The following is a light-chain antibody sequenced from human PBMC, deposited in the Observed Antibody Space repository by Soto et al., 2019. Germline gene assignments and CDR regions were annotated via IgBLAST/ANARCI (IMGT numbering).Light chain of an antibody. CDR2: KAS. V-gene: IGKV1-5*03. CDR1: QTISSW. J-gene: IGKJ1*01. Sequence: DIQMTQSHSTLSGSVGARVTITCRASQTISSWLAWYQQKPGKAPKLLIYKASTLKSGVPSRVSGSGSGTEFTLTISSLQPDDFATYYCQHYNSYSEAFGQGTKVDI. CDR3: QHYNSYSEA.